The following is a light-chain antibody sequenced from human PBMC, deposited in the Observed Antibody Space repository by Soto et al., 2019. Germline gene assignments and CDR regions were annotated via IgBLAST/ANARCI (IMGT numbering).Light chain of an antibody. J-gene: IGLJ2*01. V-gene: IGLV2-14*01. Sequence: QSVLTQPASVSGSPGQSITISCTGTSRDVGGYNYVSWHQQHPGKAPKVIITEVSNRPSGVSNRVSGSKSGNTASLTISGLQAEDEADYYCSSYISSSTFVVFGGGTKLTVL. CDR1: SRDVGGYNY. CDR3: SSYISSSTFVV. CDR2: EVS.